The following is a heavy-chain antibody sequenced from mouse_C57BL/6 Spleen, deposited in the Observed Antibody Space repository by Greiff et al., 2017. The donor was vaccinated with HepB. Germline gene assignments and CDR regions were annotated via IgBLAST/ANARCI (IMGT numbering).Heavy chain of an antibody. CDR2: IYPGDGDT. Sequence: QVQLQQSGAELVKPGASVKISCKASGYAFSSYWMNWVKQRPGKGLEWIGQIYPGDGDTNYNGKFKGKATLTADKSSSTAYMQLSSLTSEDSAVYFCARGDTTVVGYFDYWGQGTTLTVSS. CDR1: GYAFSSYW. D-gene: IGHD1-1*01. V-gene: IGHV1-80*01. CDR3: ARGDTTVVGYFDY. J-gene: IGHJ2*01.